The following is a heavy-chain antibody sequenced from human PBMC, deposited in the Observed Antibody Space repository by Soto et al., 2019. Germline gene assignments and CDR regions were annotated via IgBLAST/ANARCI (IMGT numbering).Heavy chain of an antibody. CDR3: ARDRLGDGYNDY. CDR2: TYYRSKWYN. J-gene: IGHJ4*02. D-gene: IGHD5-12*01. V-gene: IGHV6-1*01. Sequence: PTQTLSLTCAISGGSVSSNSAAWSWIRQSPSRGLEWLGRTYYRSKWYNNYAVSVKSRITINPDTSKNQFSLQLNSVTPGDTAVYYCARDRLGDGYNDYWGQGTLVTVSS. CDR1: GGSVSSNSAA.